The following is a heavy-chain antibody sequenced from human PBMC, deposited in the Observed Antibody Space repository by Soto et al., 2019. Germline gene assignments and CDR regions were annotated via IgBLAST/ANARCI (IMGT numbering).Heavy chain of an antibody. D-gene: IGHD6-13*01. CDR3: ARGYSSSWYVLDY. V-gene: IGHV4-59*01. J-gene: IGHJ4*02. CDR1: GGSISSYY. Sequence: QVQLQESGPGLVKPSETLSLTCTVSGGSISSYYWSWIRQPPGKGLEWIGYIYYSGSTNYNPSLKSRVTISVDTSKNQFSLKLSSVTAADTAVDYCARGYSSSWYVLDYWGQGTLVTVSS. CDR2: IYYSGST.